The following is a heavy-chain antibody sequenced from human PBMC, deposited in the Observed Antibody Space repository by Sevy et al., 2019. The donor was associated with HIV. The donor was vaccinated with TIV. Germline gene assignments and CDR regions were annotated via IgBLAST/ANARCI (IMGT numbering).Heavy chain of an antibody. J-gene: IGHJ1*01. Sequence: QAGGSLRLSCAASGFSLSTYWMSWVRQAPGKGLEWVANIKQDGSVKYYVDSVKGRFTISRDNARNFLYLQMNSLRAEDTALYYCVRAIAADGSFWGQGTLVTVSS. D-gene: IGHD6-13*01. V-gene: IGHV3-7*01. CDR1: GFSLSTYW. CDR2: IKQDGSVK. CDR3: VRAIAADGSF.